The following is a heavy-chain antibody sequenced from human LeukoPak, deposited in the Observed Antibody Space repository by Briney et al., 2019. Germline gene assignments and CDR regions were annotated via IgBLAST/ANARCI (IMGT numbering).Heavy chain of an antibody. CDR2: INPSGGST. V-gene: IGHV1-46*01. D-gene: IGHD5-24*01. CDR1: GYTFTSYY. Sequence: ASVKVSCKASGYTFTSYYMHWVRQAPGQGLEWMGIINPSGGSTSYAQKFQGRVTMTRDTSTSTVYMELSSLRSEDTAVYYCARDRGMATITEWFDPRGQGTLVTVSS. CDR3: ARDRGMATITEWFDP. J-gene: IGHJ5*02.